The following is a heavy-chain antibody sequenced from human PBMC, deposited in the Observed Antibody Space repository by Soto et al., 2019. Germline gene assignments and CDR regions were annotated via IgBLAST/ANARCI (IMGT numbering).Heavy chain of an antibody. J-gene: IGHJ5*02. CDR1: GFTFSIYW. V-gene: IGHV3-74*01. Sequence: PGGSLRLSCAASGFTFSIYWMHWVRQAPGKGLVWVSRINSDGSSTSYADSVKGRFTISRDNFRKTLSLQMDNLRVEDTAVYYCARDPPSSGWANDLWGQGTLVTVSS. D-gene: IGHD6-19*01. CDR3: ARDPPSSGWANDL. CDR2: INSDGSST.